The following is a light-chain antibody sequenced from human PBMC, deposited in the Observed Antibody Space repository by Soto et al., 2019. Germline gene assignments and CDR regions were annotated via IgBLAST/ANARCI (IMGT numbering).Light chain of an antibody. CDR1: TSDVGRYNL. J-gene: IGLJ1*01. V-gene: IGLV2-23*01. CDR2: EGT. Sequence: QAGLTQPASVSRSPGQAITISCSGTTSDVGRYNLVSWYQQHTAKAPKLLIYEGTQRPSGVSSRFSGSKSGNTASLTISGLQAEDEADYSCCSYESSSSYVFGTGTKITVL. CDR3: CSYESSSSYV.